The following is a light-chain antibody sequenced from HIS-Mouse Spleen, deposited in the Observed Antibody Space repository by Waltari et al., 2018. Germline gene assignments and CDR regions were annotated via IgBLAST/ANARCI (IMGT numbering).Light chain of an antibody. Sequence: NFTLTQPHSVSESPGKTVTISCTGSSGSIASNYVQWYQQRPGSAPTTVSYEDNQRPSGVPDRFSGSIDSSSNSASLTISGLKTEDEADYYCQSYDSSNHVVFGGGTKLTVL. CDR3: QSYDSSNHVV. J-gene: IGLJ2*01. V-gene: IGLV6-57*02. CDR1: SGSIASNY. CDR2: EDN.